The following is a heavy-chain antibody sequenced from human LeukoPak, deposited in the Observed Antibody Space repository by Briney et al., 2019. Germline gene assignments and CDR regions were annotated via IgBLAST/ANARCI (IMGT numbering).Heavy chain of an antibody. CDR3: ARITDPDYRSGWSGADY. CDR1: GGSISTYY. Sequence: TSETLSLTCTVSGGSISTYYWSWIRQPPGKGLEWIGYIDYSGATNYNPSLKSRVTMSVDTSKNQFSLKMTSLTAADTAVYYCARITDPDYRSGWSGADYWSRGTQVTVSA. V-gene: IGHV4-59*12. D-gene: IGHD6-19*01. J-gene: IGHJ4*02. CDR2: IDYSGAT.